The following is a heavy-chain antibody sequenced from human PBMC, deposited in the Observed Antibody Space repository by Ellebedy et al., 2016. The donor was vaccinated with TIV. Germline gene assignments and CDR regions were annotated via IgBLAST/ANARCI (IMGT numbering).Heavy chain of an antibody. CDR1: GFTSSTYN. V-gene: IGHV3-21*01. J-gene: IGHJ4*02. CDR3: ARAGNERAVVAAAMTAFPSDY. CDR2: IISSSSHI. D-gene: IGHD2-2*01. Sequence: PGGSLRPSCAASGFTSSTYNMNWVRQPPGKGLEWVSTIISSSSHIYYADSVRGQFTISRDNAKNSLHRKMNSLRAEDTAVYYCARAGNERAVVAAAMTAFPSDYWGQGTLVTVSS.